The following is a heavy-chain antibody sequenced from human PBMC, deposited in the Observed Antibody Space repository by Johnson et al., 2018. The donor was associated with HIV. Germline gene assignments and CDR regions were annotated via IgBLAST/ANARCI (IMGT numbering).Heavy chain of an antibody. CDR3: ARDGEGYSSSWYDAFDI. J-gene: IGHJ3*02. CDR2: ISNDGSNK. Sequence: QVHLVESGGGVVQPGRSLRLSCAASGFTFSSHAMHWVRQAPGKGLEWVTFISNDGSNKYYADSVRGRFTISRDNSKNTLYLQMNSLRAEDTAVYYCARDGEGYSSSWYDAFDIWGQGTMVTVSS. V-gene: IGHV3-30*04. CDR1: GFTFSSHA. D-gene: IGHD6-13*01.